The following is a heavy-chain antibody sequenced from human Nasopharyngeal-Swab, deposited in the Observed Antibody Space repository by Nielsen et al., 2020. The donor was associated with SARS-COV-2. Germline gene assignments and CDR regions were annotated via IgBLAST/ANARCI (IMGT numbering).Heavy chain of an antibody. Sequence: GGSLRLSCAASGFTFSGYAMSWVRQAPGKGLEWVSGINSPGGTYYRDSVKGRFTISKVNSQNTLYLQMDSLRAEDTAIYYCVKDYPELVGSSSIFDYWGQGIQVTVSS. CDR3: VKDYPELVGSSSIFDY. J-gene: IGHJ4*02. D-gene: IGHD3-10*01. V-gene: IGHV3-23*01. CDR2: INSPGGT. CDR1: GFTFSGYA.